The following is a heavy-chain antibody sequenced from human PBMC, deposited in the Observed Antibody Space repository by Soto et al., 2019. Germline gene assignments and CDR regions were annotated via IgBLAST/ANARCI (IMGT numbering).Heavy chain of an antibody. Sequence: EVQLLESGGDLAQPGGSLRLICAASGFTFSNYAMTWFRQSPGKGLEWVSTITSAGSTFYGATVKGRFTISRDNSKSTLYLQMNSLGAEDTAVYYCAKTDKFHSQSSGWANRFDSWGQGTLVTVSS. D-gene: IGHD6-19*01. CDR1: GFTFSNYA. CDR2: ITSAGST. V-gene: IGHV3-23*01. J-gene: IGHJ4*02. CDR3: AKTDKFHSQSSGWANRFDS.